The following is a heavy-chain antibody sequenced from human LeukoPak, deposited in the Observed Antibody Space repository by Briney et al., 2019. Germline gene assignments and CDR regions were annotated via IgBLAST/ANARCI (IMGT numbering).Heavy chain of an antibody. CDR2: IRYDGSNK. V-gene: IGHV3-30*02. CDR3: AKDTASPFDY. J-gene: IGHJ4*02. D-gene: IGHD5-18*01. Sequence: GGSLRLSCAASGFTFSSYGMHWVRQAPGKGLEWVAFIRYDGSNKFYADSVKGRFTISRDNSKNTLYLQMNSLRAEDTAVYYCAKDTASPFDYWGQGTLVTVSS. CDR1: GFTFSSYG.